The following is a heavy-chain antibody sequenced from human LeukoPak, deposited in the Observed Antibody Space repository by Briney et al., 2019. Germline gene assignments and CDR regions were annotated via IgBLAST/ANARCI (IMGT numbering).Heavy chain of an antibody. V-gene: IGHV5-10-1*01. CDR1: WYSFTNYL. CDR3: ARANVTFYYDSSGYGAFDV. CDR2: IESSDSYT. Sequence: GESLRIPCKGPWYSFTNYLISWVRQVPGKGLEWRGRIESSDSYTNYSPSFQGHVTISADNSISTAYLQWSSLKAADTAMYYCARANVTFYYDSSGYGAFDVWGQGTMVTVSS. J-gene: IGHJ3*01. D-gene: IGHD3-22*01.